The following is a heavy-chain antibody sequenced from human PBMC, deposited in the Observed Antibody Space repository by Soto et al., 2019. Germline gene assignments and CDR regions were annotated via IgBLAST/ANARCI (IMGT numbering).Heavy chain of an antibody. V-gene: IGHV3-21*01. CDR2: ISSSSSYI. Sequence: EVQLVESGGGLVKPGGSLRLSCAASGFTFSSYSMNWVRQAPGKGLEWVSSISSSSSYIYYADSVKGRFTISRDNAKNSLYLQMNSLRAEDTAVYYCARETPYSSSWVLYGMDVWGKGTTVTVAS. J-gene: IGHJ6*04. CDR3: ARETPYSSSWVLYGMDV. CDR1: GFTFSSYS. D-gene: IGHD6-13*01.